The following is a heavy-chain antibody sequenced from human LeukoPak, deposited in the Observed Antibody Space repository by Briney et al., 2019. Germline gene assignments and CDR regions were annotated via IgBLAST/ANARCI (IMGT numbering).Heavy chain of an antibody. D-gene: IGHD3-10*01. CDR1: GGTFSSYA. V-gene: IGHV1-69*13. CDR2: IIPIFGTA. CDR3: ARAELGGSGLYWGFDP. J-gene: IGHJ5*02. Sequence: SVKVSCKAPGGTFSSYAISWVRQAPGQGLEWMGGIIPIFGTANYAQKFQGRVTITEDESTSTVYMELRSLRSEDTAVYYCARAELGGSGLYWGFDPWGQGTLVTVSA.